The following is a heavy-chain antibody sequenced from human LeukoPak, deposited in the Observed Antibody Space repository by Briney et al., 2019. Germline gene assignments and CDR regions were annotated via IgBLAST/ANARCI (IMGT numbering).Heavy chain of an antibody. Sequence: ASVKVSCKASGYTFTSYVISWVRQAPGQGLEWMGWISAYNGNTNYAQKLQGRVTMTTDTSTSTAYMELRSLRSDDTAVYYCARGLAVAGRTIYYFDYWGQGTLVTVSS. D-gene: IGHD6-19*01. CDR2: ISAYNGNT. J-gene: IGHJ4*02. CDR1: GYTFTSYV. CDR3: ARGLAVAGRTIYYFDY. V-gene: IGHV1-18*01.